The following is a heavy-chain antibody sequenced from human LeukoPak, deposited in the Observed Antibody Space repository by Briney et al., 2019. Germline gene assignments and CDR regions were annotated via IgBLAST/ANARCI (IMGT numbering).Heavy chain of an antibody. J-gene: IGHJ4*02. V-gene: IGHV3-74*01. CDR1: GNYW. Sequence: PGGSLRLSCAASGNYWMHWVRQAPGKGLVWVSHINSDGSWTSYADSVKGRFAISKDNAKNTVYLQMNNLRAEDTAVYYCVSLYEKYWGRGTLVTVSS. D-gene: IGHD2/OR15-2a*01. CDR3: VSLYEKY. CDR2: INSDGSWT.